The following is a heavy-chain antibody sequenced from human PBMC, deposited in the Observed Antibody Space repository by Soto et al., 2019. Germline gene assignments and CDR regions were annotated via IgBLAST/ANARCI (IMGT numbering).Heavy chain of an antibody. Sequence: SETLSLTCTISGGSISGYYWTWIRQSPGKGLEYIGYVYNGNTNYNPSLNSRVTISVDTSKNQFSLKLSSVTAADTAVYYCGTISCHGDFAYWGQGSLVTVPS. J-gene: IGHJ4*02. CDR2: VYNGNT. CDR3: GTISCHGDFAY. V-gene: IGHV4-59*08. D-gene: IGHD2-21*01. CDR1: GGSISGYY.